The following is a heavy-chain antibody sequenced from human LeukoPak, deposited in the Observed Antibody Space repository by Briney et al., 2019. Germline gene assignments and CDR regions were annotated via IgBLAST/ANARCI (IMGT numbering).Heavy chain of an antibody. CDR3: ARDPEMATILPFFDY. CDR2: IKQDGSET. CDR1: GFTFSSYW. Sequence: GGSLRLSCAASGFTFSSYWMSWVRQAPGKGLEWVANIKQDGSETYYVDSVKGRFTISRDNVKNSLYLEMNSLRAEDTAVYYCARDPEMATILPFFDYWGQGTLVTVSS. J-gene: IGHJ4*02. D-gene: IGHD5-12*01. V-gene: IGHV3-7*01.